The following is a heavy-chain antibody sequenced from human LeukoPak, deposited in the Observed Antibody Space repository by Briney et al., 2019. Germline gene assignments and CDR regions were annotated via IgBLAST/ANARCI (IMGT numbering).Heavy chain of an antibody. CDR3: ARGTLKIAAAENWFDP. D-gene: IGHD6-13*01. CDR2: IYHSGST. Sequence: PSETLSLTCTVSGYSISSGYYWGWIRQPPGKGLEWIGSIYHSGSTYYNPSLKSRVTISVDTSKNQFSLKLSSVTAADTAVYYCARGTLKIAAAENWFDPWGQGTLVTVSS. J-gene: IGHJ5*02. CDR1: GYSISSGYY. V-gene: IGHV4-38-2*02.